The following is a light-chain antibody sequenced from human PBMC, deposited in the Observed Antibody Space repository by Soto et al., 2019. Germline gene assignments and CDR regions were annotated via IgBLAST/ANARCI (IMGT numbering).Light chain of an antibody. J-gene: IGKJ4*01. Sequence: IQSPATLSLSPGERATLSXXASQSVGSYLAWYQHKPGQAPRLLISDASNRATGIPARFSGSGSETDFTLTITSLEPEDSAVYYCQQRSNWPSLTFGGGTKVEIK. CDR3: QQRSNWPSLT. CDR2: DAS. V-gene: IGKV3-11*01. CDR1: QSVGSY.